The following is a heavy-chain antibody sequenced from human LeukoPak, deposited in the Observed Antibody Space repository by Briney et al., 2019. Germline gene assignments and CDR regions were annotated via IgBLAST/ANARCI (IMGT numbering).Heavy chain of an antibody. V-gene: IGHV3-53*01. CDR1: GLTVSTNY. J-gene: IGHJ3*02. D-gene: IGHD5-12*01. CDR2: IYSDGNI. Sequence: PGGSLRLFCAVSGLTVSTNYMNWVRQAPGKGLEWVSVIYSDGNIYYVDSVKGRFTISRDNSKNTLYLQMNDLRAEDTAVYYCARTITLARVDIWGKGTMVTVSS. CDR3: ARTITLARVDI.